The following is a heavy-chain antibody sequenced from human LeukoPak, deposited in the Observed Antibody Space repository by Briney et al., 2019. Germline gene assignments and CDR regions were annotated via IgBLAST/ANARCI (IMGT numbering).Heavy chain of an antibody. CDR1: RGSISGYS. Sequence: SETLSLTCTVSRGSISGYSWSWIRQSPGGGLEWIGYIYYSGDTAYNPSLRSRVTMSVDTSKNQFSLQLRSMTTADTAVYYCVRGPYGASISKWFDPWGQGALVTVSS. V-gene: IGHV4-59*01. CDR2: IYYSGDT. D-gene: IGHD4/OR15-4a*01. CDR3: VRGPYGASISKWFDP. J-gene: IGHJ5*02.